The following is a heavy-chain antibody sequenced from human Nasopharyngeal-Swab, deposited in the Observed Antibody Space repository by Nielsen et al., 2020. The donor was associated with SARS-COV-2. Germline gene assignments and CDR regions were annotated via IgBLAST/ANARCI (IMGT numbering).Heavy chain of an antibody. CDR2: IWYDGSNK. CDR1: GFTFSSYG. V-gene: IGHV3-33*01. Sequence: GESLKNSCAASGFTFSSYGMHWVRQAPGKGLEWVAVIWYDGSNKYYADSVKGRFTISRDNSKNTLYLQMNSLRAEDTAVYYCARGSSGLPDYWGQGTLVTVSS. D-gene: IGHD3-22*01. CDR3: ARGSSGLPDY. J-gene: IGHJ4*02.